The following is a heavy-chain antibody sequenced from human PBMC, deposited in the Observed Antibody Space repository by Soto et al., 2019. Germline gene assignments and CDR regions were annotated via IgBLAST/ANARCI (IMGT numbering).Heavy chain of an antibody. CDR3: ARDFLEAAAGRRDYYYYGMDV. CDR2: INPNSGGT. D-gene: IGHD6-13*01. J-gene: IGHJ6*02. V-gene: IGHV1-2*04. Sequence: ASVKVSCKASGYTFTGYYIHWVRQAPGQGLEWMGWINPNSGGTNYAQKFQGWVTMTRDTSIGTAYMELSRLRSDDTAVYYCARDFLEAAAGRRDYYYYGMDVWGQGTTVTVSS. CDR1: GYTFTGYY.